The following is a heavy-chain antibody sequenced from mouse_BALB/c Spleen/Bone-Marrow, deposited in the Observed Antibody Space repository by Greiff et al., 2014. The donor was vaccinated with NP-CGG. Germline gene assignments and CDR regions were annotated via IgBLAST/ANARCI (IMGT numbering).Heavy chain of an antibody. V-gene: IGHV1S56*01. CDR3: ARNKWAMDY. CDR1: GYTFTSYH. Sequence: QVQLQQSGPELVKPGASVRISCKASGYTFTSYHIHWVKQRPGQGLEWIGWIYPGNVNTKYNEKFKVKATLTADKSSSTAYMQLSSLTSENSAVYFCARNKWAMDYWGQGTSVTVSS. CDR2: IYPGNVNT. D-gene: IGHD1-3*01. J-gene: IGHJ4*01.